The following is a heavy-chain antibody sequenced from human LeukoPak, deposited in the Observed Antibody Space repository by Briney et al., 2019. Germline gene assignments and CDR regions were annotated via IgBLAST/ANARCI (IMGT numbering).Heavy chain of an antibody. CDR2: IFYSGST. D-gene: IGHD6-19*01. V-gene: IGHV4-39*07. CDR3: ARGSGSGWYGGIDY. Sequence: SETLSLTCTVSGGSISTSNYYWGWIRQPPGKGLEWIGNIFYSGSTYYSPSLKSRVTISVDTSKNQFSLKLSSVTAADTAVYYCARGSGSGWYGGIDYWGQGTLVTVSS. J-gene: IGHJ4*02. CDR1: GGSISTSNYY.